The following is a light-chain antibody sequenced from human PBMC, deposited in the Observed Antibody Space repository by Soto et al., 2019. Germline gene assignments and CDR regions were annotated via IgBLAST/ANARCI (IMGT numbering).Light chain of an antibody. J-gene: IGLJ3*02. CDR3: QIWDSSVDHAV. CDR1: NIGFKS. V-gene: IGLV3-21*02. Sequence: SYELTQSPPVSVAPGQTARITCGGANIGFKSVHWYQQKSGQAPVVVIYDDRDRPSGIPERISGSNSGNTATLTISRVEAGDEADYYCQIWDSSVDHAVFGGGTKLTVL. CDR2: DDR.